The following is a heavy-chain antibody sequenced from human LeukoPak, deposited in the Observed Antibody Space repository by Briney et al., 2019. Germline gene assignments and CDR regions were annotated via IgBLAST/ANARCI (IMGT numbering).Heavy chain of an antibody. CDR3: ARGAVNFWSGYQYYYMDV. V-gene: IGHV5-51*01. CDR2: IDPGDSDT. J-gene: IGHJ6*03. CDR1: GYSFTSYW. Sequence: GESLKISCKGSGYSFTSYWIDWVRQMPGKGLEGMGIIDPGDSDTRYSPSFQGQVTISADKSISTAYLQWSSLKDSDTAMYYCARGAVNFWSGYQYYYMDVWGKGTTVTVS. D-gene: IGHD3-3*01.